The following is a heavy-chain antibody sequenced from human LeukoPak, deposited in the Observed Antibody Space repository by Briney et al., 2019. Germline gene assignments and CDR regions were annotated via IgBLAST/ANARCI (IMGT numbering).Heavy chain of an antibody. J-gene: IGHJ5*02. CDR1: GFSSSSYA. D-gene: IGHD3-10*01. V-gene: IGHV3-23*01. CDR3: AKGRGSGSYTPLA. CDR2: ISGSGATT. Sequence: GGSLRLSCAASGFSSSSYAMNWVRQAPGKGLEWVSGISGSGATTYYADSVKGRFTISRDNSKDTLYLQMSSLRAEDTAVYYCAKGRGSGSYTPLAWGQGTLVTVSS.